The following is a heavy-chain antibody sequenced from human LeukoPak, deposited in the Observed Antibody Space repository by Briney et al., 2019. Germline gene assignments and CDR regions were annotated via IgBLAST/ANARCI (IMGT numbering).Heavy chain of an antibody. Sequence: PGGSLRLSCAASGFTFSSYVMHWVRQAPGKGLEWVAFISYDGSNKYYADSVKGRCTISRDNSKNTVYLQMNSLRAEDTAVYYCARDGMVRGAYNWFDPWGQGTLVTVSS. CDR3: ARDGMVRGAYNWFDP. D-gene: IGHD3-10*01. J-gene: IGHJ5*02. CDR1: GFTFSSYV. CDR2: ISYDGSNK. V-gene: IGHV3-30*03.